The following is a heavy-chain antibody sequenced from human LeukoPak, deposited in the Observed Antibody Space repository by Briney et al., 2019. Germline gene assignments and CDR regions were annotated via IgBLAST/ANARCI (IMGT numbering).Heavy chain of an antibody. CDR1: GDTFRKYA. Sequence: ASVKVSCKASGDTFRKYAISWVRQAPGQGLEWMGGIIPMFGTASYAQKFQGRVTITTDESTSTTYMEVSSLRSEDTAVYYCARAETRNEAYYDLWSGSHNWFDPWGQGTLVTVSS. CDR3: ARAETRNEAYYDLWSGSHNWFDP. CDR2: IIPMFGTA. J-gene: IGHJ5*02. V-gene: IGHV1-69*05. D-gene: IGHD3-3*01.